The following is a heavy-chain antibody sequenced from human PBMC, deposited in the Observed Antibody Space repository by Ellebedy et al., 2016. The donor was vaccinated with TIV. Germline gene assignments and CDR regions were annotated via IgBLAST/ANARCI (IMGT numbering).Heavy chain of an antibody. V-gene: IGHV3-33*01. J-gene: IGHJ3*02. D-gene: IGHD3-10*01. CDR3: SSMAWGAFDI. Sequence: GESLKISXAASGFTFSSYGMHWVRQAPGKGLEWVAVIWYDGSNKYYADSVKGRFTISRDNSKNTLYLQMNSLRAEDTAVYYCSSMAWGAFDIWGQGTMVTVSS. CDR1: GFTFSSYG. CDR2: IWYDGSNK.